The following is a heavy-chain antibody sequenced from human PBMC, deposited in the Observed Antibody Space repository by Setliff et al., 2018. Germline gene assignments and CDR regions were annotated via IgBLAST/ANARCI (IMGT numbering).Heavy chain of an antibody. D-gene: IGHD3-10*01. CDR1: GLSYTNDW. CDR2: IMTDGSGK. J-gene: IGHJ4*02. V-gene: IGHV3-7*01. Sequence: GGSLRLSCTASGLSYTNDWVSWVRQAPGKGLEWLASIMTDGSGKYYVDSVEGRFTISRDNTKNSLDLQMTSLRAEDAAVYYCFGAGTCSYWGQGTQVTVSS. CDR3: FGAGTCSY.